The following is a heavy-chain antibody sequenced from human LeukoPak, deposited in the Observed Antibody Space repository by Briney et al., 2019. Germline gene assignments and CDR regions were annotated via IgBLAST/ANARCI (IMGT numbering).Heavy chain of an antibody. D-gene: IGHD3-3*01. J-gene: IGHJ4*02. CDR3: ARDDSNY. CDR1: GFTLCDYW. Sequence: GGSPRLSLSTPGFTLCDYWMSWGRQAPGERLEWVATIKPGGSEKFYVDSVKGRFTISRDNAENSLSLQTNDLRAEDTAMYFCARDDSNYWGQGTLVTVSS. V-gene: IGHV3-7*01. CDR2: IKPGGSEK.